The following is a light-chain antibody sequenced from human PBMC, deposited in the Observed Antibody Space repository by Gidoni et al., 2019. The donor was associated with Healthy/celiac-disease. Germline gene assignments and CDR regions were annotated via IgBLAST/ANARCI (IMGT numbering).Light chain of an antibody. V-gene: IGLV2-14*01. J-gene: IGLJ2*01. CDR1: SSDVGGYND. Sequence: SALTQPASVSGSPGQSITISCTGTSSDVGGYNDVSWYQQHPGKAPQLLIYEVSNRPSGVSNRFSGSKSGNTASLTISVLQAEDEADYYCSSYTSSSTLGVFGGGTQLTVL. CDR2: EVS. CDR3: SSYTSSSTLGV.